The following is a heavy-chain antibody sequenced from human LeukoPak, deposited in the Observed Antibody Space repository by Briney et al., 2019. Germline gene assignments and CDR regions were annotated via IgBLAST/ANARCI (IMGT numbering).Heavy chain of an antibody. D-gene: IGHD1-26*01. Sequence: GGSLRLSCAASGFTFSSYWMSWVRQAPGKGLEWVANIKQDGSEKYYVDSVKGRFTISRDNAKNSMYLQMHSLRAEDTAVYYCARDARHGSGGYWGKGTLVTVSS. CDR1: GFTFSSYW. CDR2: IKQDGSEK. J-gene: IGHJ4*02. CDR3: ARDARHGSGGY. V-gene: IGHV3-7*01.